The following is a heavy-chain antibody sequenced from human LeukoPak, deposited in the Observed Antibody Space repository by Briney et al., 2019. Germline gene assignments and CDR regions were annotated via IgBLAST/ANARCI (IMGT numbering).Heavy chain of an antibody. D-gene: IGHD1-1*01. CDR2: IYHSGSP. V-gene: IGHV4-4*02. J-gene: IGHJ4*02. CDR3: ARVNINNWHSCDY. CDR1: GGSISSNNW. Sequence: TSETLSLTCAVSGGSISSNNWWGWVRQPPGKGLEWIGEIYHSGSPNYNPSLKSRVTVSVDKSRNHFSLNLSSVTAADTAVYYCARVNINNWHSCDYWGQGTLVTVSS.